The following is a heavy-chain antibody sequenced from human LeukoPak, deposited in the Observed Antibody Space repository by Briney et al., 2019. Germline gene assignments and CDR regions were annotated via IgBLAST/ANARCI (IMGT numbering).Heavy chain of an antibody. J-gene: IGHJ4*02. CDR2: IAADNRKT. CDR3: ARVYWNGGRAFDY. V-gene: IGHV1-18*01. CDR1: GYTLSNNG. Sequence: ASVKVSCKASGYTLSNNGITWVRQAPGQGLEWIGWIAADNRKTYYAQNLQDRVTMTTDSSTNTAYMDLRSLRSDDTAVYYCARVYWNGGRAFDYWGQGTLVTVS. D-gene: IGHD1-1*01.